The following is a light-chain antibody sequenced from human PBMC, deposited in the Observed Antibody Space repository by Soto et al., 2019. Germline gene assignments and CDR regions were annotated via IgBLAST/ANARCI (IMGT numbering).Light chain of an antibody. J-gene: IGKJ5*01. V-gene: IGKV1-39*01. CDR3: QQSYMDPIT. Sequence: DIQMTQSPSSLSASVGNRVTITCRASQSIRTYLNWYQKKPGKAPNLLIYDASRLQSGVPSRFSGSGGGTDFTLSISSVQPEDFATYFCQQSYMDPITFGQGTQLE. CDR2: DAS. CDR1: QSIRTY.